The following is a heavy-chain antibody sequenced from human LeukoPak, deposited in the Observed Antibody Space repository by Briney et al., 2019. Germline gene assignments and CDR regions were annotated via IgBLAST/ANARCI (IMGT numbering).Heavy chain of an antibody. D-gene: IGHD3-16*01. V-gene: IGHV3-64D*06. CDR1: GFTFSSYA. CDR3: VKDRDSTYTSQIFDF. CDR2: ISSNGDTT. J-gene: IGHJ4*02. Sequence: GGSLRLSCSASGFTFSSYAMHWVRQAPGKGLQYVSAISSNGDTTYYADSVRGRFTISRDNSKNMLYLQMSSLRAEDTAVFYCVKDRDSTYTSQIFDFWGQGILVTVSS.